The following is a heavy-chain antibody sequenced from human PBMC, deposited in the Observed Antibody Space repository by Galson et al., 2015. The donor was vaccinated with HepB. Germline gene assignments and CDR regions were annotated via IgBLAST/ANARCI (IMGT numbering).Heavy chain of an antibody. D-gene: IGHD2-21*02. V-gene: IGHV3-33*01. J-gene: IGHJ4*02. CDR3: ARAAYCGGDCYSGGYYFDY. CDR1: GFTFSSYG. CDR2: IWYAGSNN. Sequence: SLRLPCAASGFTFSSYGMHWVRQAPGQGAEWEAVIWYAGSNNYYADSVKGRFTISRDNSKNTLYLQMNSLRAEDTAVYYCARAAYCGGDCYSGGYYFDYWGQGTLVTVPS.